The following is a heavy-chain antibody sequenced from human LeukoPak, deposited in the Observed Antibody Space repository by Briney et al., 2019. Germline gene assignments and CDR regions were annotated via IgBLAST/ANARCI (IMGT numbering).Heavy chain of an antibody. CDR3: AKGPMIVVVTTAHWFDP. CDR2: ISYDGSNE. V-gene: IGHV3-30-3*01. J-gene: IGHJ5*02. D-gene: IGHD3-22*01. CDR1: GFTFSSYA. Sequence: GRSLRLSCAASGFTFSSYAMHWVRQAPGRGLEWVAVISYDGSNEYYADSVKGRFTISRDNPRNTLFLQMNSLRAEDTAVYYCAKGPMIVVVTTAHWFDPWGQGTLVTVSS.